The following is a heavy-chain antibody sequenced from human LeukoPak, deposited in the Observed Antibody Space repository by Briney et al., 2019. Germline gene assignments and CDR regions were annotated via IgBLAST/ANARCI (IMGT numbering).Heavy chain of an antibody. CDR1: GFTFTGYY. D-gene: IGHD1-26*01. CDR3: ARVSVSGSYYPHDAFDI. CDR2: INPNSGGT. Sequence: ASVKVSCKASGFTFTGYYMHWVRQAPGQGLEWMGWINPNSGGTNYAQKFQGRVTMTRDTSISTAYMELSRLRSDDTAVYYCARVSVSGSYYPHDAFDIWGQGTMVTVSS. J-gene: IGHJ3*02. V-gene: IGHV1-2*02.